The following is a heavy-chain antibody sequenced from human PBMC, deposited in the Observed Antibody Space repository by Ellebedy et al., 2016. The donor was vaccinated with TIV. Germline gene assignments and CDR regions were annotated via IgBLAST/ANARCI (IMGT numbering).Heavy chain of an antibody. CDR3: ARLLSGRRFDP. J-gene: IGHJ5*02. CDR2: IYYSGST. Sequence: SETLSLXXTVSGGSISSGGYYWSWIRQYPGKGLEWIGYIYYSGSTYYNPSLKSRVTISVDTSKNQFSLKLSSVTAADTAVYYCARLLSGRRFDPWGQGTLVTVSS. V-gene: IGHV4-31*03. D-gene: IGHD3-3*01. CDR1: GGSISSGGYY.